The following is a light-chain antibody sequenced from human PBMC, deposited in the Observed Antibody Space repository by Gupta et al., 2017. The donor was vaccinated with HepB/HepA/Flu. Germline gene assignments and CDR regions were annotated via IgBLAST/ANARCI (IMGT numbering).Light chain of an antibody. J-gene: IGLJ1*01. Sequence: QPVLPQPPAASGRPGQRVTISCSGDRPNVGSNFVQWYQQLPGTAPRLLIYKNDKRPSGVPDRFSGSKSGTSASLAISGLRSEDEADYYCAAWDDSLSGCLFGSGTTVTVL. CDR3: AAWDDSLSGCL. CDR2: KND. V-gene: IGLV1-47*01. CDR1: RPNVGSNF.